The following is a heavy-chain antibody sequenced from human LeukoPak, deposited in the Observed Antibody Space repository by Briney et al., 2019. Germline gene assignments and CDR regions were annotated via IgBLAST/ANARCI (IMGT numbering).Heavy chain of an antibody. CDR1: GGTFSSYA. Sequence: WASVEVSCKASGGTFSSYAISWVRQAPGQGLEWMGWISAYNGNTNYAQKLQGRVTMTTDTSTSTAYMELRSLRSDDTAVYYCARMVPAAISGWFDPWGQGTLVTVSS. CDR3: ARMVPAAISGWFDP. D-gene: IGHD2-2*01. CDR2: ISAYNGNT. J-gene: IGHJ5*02. V-gene: IGHV1-18*01.